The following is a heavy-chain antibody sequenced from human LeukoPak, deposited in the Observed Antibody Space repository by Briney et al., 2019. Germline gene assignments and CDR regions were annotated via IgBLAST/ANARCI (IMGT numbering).Heavy chain of an antibody. V-gene: IGHV3-7*01. CDR1: KFTFGSYW. D-gene: IGHD2-2*01. J-gene: IGHJ4*02. Sequence: GGSRRLSCAASKFTFGSYWMTWVRQAPGKGLEWVANIKQDGSEKYYVDSVKGRFTISRDNAKNSLYLQMNSLRAEDTAVYYCARAGRVTSAYCSSTSCPDYFDYWGQGTLVTVSS. CDR3: ARAGRVTSAYCSSTSCPDYFDY. CDR2: IKQDGSEK.